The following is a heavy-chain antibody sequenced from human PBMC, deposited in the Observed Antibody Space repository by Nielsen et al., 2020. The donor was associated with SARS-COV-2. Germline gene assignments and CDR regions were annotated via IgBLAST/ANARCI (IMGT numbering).Heavy chain of an antibody. Sequence: GGSLRLSCAASGFTFDDYAMHWVRQAPGKGLEWVAGISWNSGTIAYADSVEGRFTISRDNAKNSLYVQMNSLRPEDTALYYCVRGITPLVAVAGMDYFDYWGQGTLVTVSS. J-gene: IGHJ4*02. D-gene: IGHD6-19*01. CDR2: ISWNSGTI. CDR3: VRGITPLVAVAGMDYFDY. V-gene: IGHV3-9*01. CDR1: GFTFDDYA.